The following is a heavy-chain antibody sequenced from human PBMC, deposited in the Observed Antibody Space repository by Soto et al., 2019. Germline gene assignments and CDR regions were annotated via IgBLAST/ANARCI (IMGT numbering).Heavy chain of an antibody. J-gene: IGHJ6*02. V-gene: IGHV3-30*03. Sequence: QVQLVESGGGVVQPGTSLRLSCATSGFTLSNFGMHWVRQAPGKGRGWGAVLSDDGRNEYYEDSVKGRFTMSRDNSKKTLFLQMNSLKAEDSGVYCWVRGSGKGFYGLDTWGQGTTVTVSS. CDR1: GFTLSNFG. CDR2: LSDDGRNE. D-gene: IGHD6-13*01. CDR3: VRGSGKGFYGLDT.